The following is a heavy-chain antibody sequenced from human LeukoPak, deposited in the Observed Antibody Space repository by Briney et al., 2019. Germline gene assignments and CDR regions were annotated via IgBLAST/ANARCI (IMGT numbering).Heavy chain of an antibody. CDR2: TRNKANSYTT. J-gene: IGHJ4*02. CDR1: GFTFSDHY. D-gene: IGHD3-10*01. CDR3: AHAYYYGSGSYDS. Sequence: PGGSLRLSCAASGFTFSDHYMDWVRQAPGKGLEWVGRTRNKANSYTTEYAASVKGRFTISRDDSKNSLYLQMNSLKTEDTAVYYCAHAYYYGSGSYDSWGQGTLVTVSS. V-gene: IGHV3-72*01.